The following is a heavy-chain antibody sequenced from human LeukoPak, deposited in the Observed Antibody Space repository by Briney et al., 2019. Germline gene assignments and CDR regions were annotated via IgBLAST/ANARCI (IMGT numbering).Heavy chain of an antibody. Sequence: GGSLRLSCAASGFTFSSYWMSWVRQAPGKGLEWVSAISGSGDRTYYADSVKGRFTISRDNSKNTVYLQMNSLRAEDTAVYYCAKEVGVGHMDVWGKGTTVTVSS. CDR3: AKEVGVGHMDV. CDR1: GFTFSSYW. J-gene: IGHJ6*03. D-gene: IGHD2-15*01. CDR2: ISGSGDRT. V-gene: IGHV3-23*01.